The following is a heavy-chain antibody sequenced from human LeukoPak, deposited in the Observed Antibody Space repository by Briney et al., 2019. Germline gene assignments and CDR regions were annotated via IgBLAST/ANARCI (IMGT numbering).Heavy chain of an antibody. CDR2: MKQDGSEE. CDR1: GFTFSKYW. J-gene: IGHJ4*02. D-gene: IGHD3-22*01. CDR3: ARMSSSGYFL. V-gene: IGHV3-7*01. Sequence: PGESLRLSCAASGFTFSKYWMSWVRQAPGRGLEWVANMKQDGSEEFFVDSTRGRFTISRDNAKRSLYLQMNSMRAEDTAVYYCARMSSSGYFLWGQGALVTVAS.